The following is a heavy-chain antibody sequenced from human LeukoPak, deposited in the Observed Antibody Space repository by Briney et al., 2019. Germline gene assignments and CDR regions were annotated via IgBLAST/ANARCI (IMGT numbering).Heavy chain of an antibody. Sequence: HPGGSLSLSCAASGFTVSSNYMRWVRQAPGKGLEWVSVMYTGGSTYYADSVKGRFTISRDNSRNTLYLQMNSLRAEDTAVYYCTGDYYGLGSLDYWGQGTLVTVSS. CDR1: GFTVSSNY. V-gene: IGHV3-53*01. CDR3: TGDYYGLGSLDY. CDR2: MYTGGST. J-gene: IGHJ4*02. D-gene: IGHD3-10*01.